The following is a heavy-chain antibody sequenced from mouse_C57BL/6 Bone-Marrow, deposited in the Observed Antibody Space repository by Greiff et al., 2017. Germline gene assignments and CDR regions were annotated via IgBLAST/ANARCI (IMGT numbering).Heavy chain of an antibody. Sequence: VKLMESGAELARPGASVKLSCKASGYTFTSYGISWVKQRTGQGLEWIGEIYPRSGNTYYNEKFKGKATLTADKSSSTAYMELRSLTSEDSAVYFWARRYYGSAYAMDYWGQGTSVTVSS. J-gene: IGHJ4*01. V-gene: IGHV1-81*01. CDR1: GYTFTSYG. CDR3: ARRYYGSAYAMDY. CDR2: IYPRSGNT. D-gene: IGHD1-1*01.